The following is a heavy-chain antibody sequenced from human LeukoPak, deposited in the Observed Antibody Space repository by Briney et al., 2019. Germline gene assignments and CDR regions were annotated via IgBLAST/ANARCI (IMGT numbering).Heavy chain of an antibody. CDR3: AKDKFSYGLNGMDV. Sequence: GGSLRLSCAASGFTFDDYAMHWVRQAPGKGLEWVSGISWNSGSIGYADSVKGRFTISRDNAKNSLYLQMNSLRAEDTALYYCAKDKFSYGLNGMDVWGQGTTVTVSS. CDR2: ISWNSGSI. J-gene: IGHJ6*02. CDR1: GFTFDDYA. V-gene: IGHV3-9*01. D-gene: IGHD5-18*01.